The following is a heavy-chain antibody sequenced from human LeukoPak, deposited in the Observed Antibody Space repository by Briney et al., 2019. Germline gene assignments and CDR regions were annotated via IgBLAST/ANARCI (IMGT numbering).Heavy chain of an antibody. J-gene: IGHJ4*02. CDR2: IYYSGST. CDR1: GGSISSYY. Sequence: SETLSLTCTVSGGSISSYYWSWIRQPPGRGLEWIGYIYYSGSTNYNPSLKSRVTISVDTSKNQFSLKLSSVTAADTAVYYCARASVRDMVRGVITPSFDYWGQGTLVTVSS. CDR3: ARASVRDMVRGVITPSFDY. D-gene: IGHD3-10*01. V-gene: IGHV4-59*01.